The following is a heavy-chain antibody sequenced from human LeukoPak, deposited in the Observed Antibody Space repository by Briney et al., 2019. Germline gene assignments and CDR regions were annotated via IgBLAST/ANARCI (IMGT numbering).Heavy chain of an antibody. V-gene: IGHV4-34*01. J-gene: IGHJ4*02. CDR3: ARAPYDILTWRDFDH. Sequence: SETLSLTCAVYGGSFSGYYWSWIRQPPGKGLEWIGEINHSGSTNYNPSLKSRVTISVDTSKNQFSLKLSSVTAADTAVYYCARAPYDILTWRDFDHWGQGTLVTVSS. CDR1: GGSFSGYY. CDR2: INHSGST. D-gene: IGHD3-9*01.